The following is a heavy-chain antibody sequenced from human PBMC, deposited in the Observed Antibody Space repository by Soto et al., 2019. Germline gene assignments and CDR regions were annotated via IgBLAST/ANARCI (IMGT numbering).Heavy chain of an antibody. J-gene: IGHJ4*02. CDR3: ARDIGNGYFDY. CDR1: GYTFTNYA. V-gene: IGHV1-18*04. Sequence: GASVKVSCKASGYTFTNYAISWVRQAPGQGLDWMGWISAYNGNTNYAQKLQGRVTMTTDTSTSTAYMELRSLRSDDAAVYYCARDIGNGYFDYWGQGTLVTVSS. D-gene: IGHD2-8*01. CDR2: ISAYNGNT.